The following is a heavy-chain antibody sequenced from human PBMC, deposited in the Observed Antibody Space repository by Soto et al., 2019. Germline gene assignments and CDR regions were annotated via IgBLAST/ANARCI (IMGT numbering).Heavy chain of an antibody. Sequence: QVQLVESGGGVVQPGRSLRLSCAASGFTFSNHAMHWVRQAPGKGLEWVAVISDDGRNTYYADSVKGRFTISRDNSKNTMDLQMNSLRTEDTAVYYCAREHYADPQGYFDYWGQGTLVTVSS. CDR3: AREHYADPQGYFDY. CDR2: ISDDGRNT. V-gene: IGHV3-30*04. D-gene: IGHD4-17*01. J-gene: IGHJ4*02. CDR1: GFTFSNHA.